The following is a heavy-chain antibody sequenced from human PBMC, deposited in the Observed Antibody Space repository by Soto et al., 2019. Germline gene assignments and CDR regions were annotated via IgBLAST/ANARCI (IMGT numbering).Heavy chain of an antibody. J-gene: IGHJ4*02. CDR3: EKLVAEDGTVY. D-gene: IGHD6-13*01. Sequence: PGWSXRLSCSSSGFTFSIYAMIWFRQAPGKGLEWVSAISGSGGSTYYADSVKGRFTISRYNSKKTLYLQMNSLRAEDTAVYYCEKLVAEDGTVYWGQGTLVTVSS. V-gene: IGHV3-23*01. CDR2: ISGSGGST. CDR1: GFTFSIYA.